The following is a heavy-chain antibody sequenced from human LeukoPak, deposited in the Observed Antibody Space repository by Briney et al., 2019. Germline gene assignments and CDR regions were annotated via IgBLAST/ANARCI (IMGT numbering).Heavy chain of an antibody. CDR1: GFTFSSYS. J-gene: IGHJ4*02. V-gene: IGHV3-48*04. CDR3: AGPTKTDSGTKDIDY. D-gene: IGHD3-10*01. CDR2: ISSSSHRT. Sequence: GASLRLSCVASGFTFSSYSINWVRQAPGKGLEWVAYISSSSHRTYYADSVKGRFTISGDNAKNSLFLQMDSLRPEDTAMYYCAGPTKTDSGTKDIDYWGQGTLVTVSS.